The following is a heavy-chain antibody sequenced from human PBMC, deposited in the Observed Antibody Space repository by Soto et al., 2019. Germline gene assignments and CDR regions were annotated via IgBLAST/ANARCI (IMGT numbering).Heavy chain of an antibody. CDR3: AKDSGGSGSYSLFDY. CDR1: GFTFDDYA. CDR2: ISWNSGSI. D-gene: IGHD3-10*01. Sequence: SLRLSCAASGFTFDDYAMHWVRQAPGKGLEWVSGISWNSGSIGYADSVKGRFTISRDNAKNSLYLQMNSLRAEDTALYYCAKDSGGSGSYSLFDYWGQGTLVTVSS. J-gene: IGHJ4*02. V-gene: IGHV3-9*01.